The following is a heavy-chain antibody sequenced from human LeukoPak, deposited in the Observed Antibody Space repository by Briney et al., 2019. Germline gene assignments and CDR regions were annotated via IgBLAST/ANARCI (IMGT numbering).Heavy chain of an antibody. J-gene: IGHJ4*02. Sequence: SETLSLTCTVSGGSISSYYWSWIRQPPGKGLEWIGYIYYSGNTDYNPSLTSRVTTSVDTSKNQFSLMLTSVTAADTAVYYCARGYGSGSYNNFNKWGQGLLVAVSS. D-gene: IGHD3-10*01. CDR3: ARGYGSGSYNNFNK. V-gene: IGHV4-59*01. CDR2: IYYSGNT. CDR1: GGSISSYY.